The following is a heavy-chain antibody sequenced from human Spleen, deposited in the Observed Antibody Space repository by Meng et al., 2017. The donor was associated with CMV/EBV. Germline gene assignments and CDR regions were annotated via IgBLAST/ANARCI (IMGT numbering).Heavy chain of an antibody. CDR3: AGYCCIPSCPNWFDP. CDR1: VGTFNNYG. V-gene: IGHV1-69*13. D-gene: IGHD2-2*01. CDR2: VGPMFDTP. J-gene: IGHJ5*02. Sequence: SVKVSCKASVGTFNNYGVSWVRQAPVQGLEVMGGVGPMFDTPNYAQTFQGSVRITADETTRTVYMELSSLTSDDTAVYYCAGYCCIPSCPNWFDPWGQGTLVTVSS.